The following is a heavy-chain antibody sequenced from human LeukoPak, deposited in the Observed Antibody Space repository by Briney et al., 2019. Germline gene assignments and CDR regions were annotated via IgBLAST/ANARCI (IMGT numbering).Heavy chain of an antibody. CDR3: ARSIAVAGNWYFDL. Sequence: SETLSLTCAVSGYSISSGYYWGWIRQPPGKRLEWIGSIYHSGSTYYNPSLKSRVTISVDTSKNQFPLKLSSVTAADTAVYYCARSIAVAGNWYFDLWGRGTLVTVSS. CDR1: GYSISSGYY. V-gene: IGHV4-38-2*01. D-gene: IGHD6-19*01. CDR2: IYHSGST. J-gene: IGHJ2*01.